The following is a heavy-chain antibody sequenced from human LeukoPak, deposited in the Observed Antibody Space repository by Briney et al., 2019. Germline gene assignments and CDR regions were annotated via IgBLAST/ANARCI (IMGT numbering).Heavy chain of an antibody. V-gene: IGHV1-2*02. Sequence: ASVKVSCKASGYTFTGYYMHWVRQAPGQGLEWMGWINPNSGGTNYVQKFQGRVTMTRDTSISTAYMELSRLRSDDTAVYYCASPKYYYDSSGYYYAYYFDYWGQGTLVTVSS. CDR3: ASPKYYYDSSGYYYAYYFDY. CDR1: GYTFTGYY. J-gene: IGHJ4*02. CDR2: INPNSGGT. D-gene: IGHD3-22*01.